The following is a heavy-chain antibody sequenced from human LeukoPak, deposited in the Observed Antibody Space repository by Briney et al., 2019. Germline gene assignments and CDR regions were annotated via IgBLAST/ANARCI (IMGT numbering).Heavy chain of an antibody. CDR1: GYTFSANG. J-gene: IGHJ3*02. CDR3: ARGGDNILTGYGDDAFDI. D-gene: IGHD3-9*01. CDR2: ISYDGSEK. V-gene: IGHV3-30*12. Sequence: GGSLRLSCAASGYTFSANGLHWVRQAPGKGLEWVGMISYDGSEKYYGDSVKGRFTISRDDSKSTLFLQMNSLRAEDTAVYYCARGGDNILTGYGDDAFDIWGQGTMVTVSS.